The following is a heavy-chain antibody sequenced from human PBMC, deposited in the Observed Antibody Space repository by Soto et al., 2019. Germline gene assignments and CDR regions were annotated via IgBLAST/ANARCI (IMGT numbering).Heavy chain of an antibody. CDR2: ISAYNGNT. V-gene: IGHV1-18*01. J-gene: IGHJ4*02. Sequence: ASVKVSCKASGDTFASNGISWVRQAPGQGLDWLGWISAYNGNTNYAQKLQDRVTMTTDKSTSTAYMDLSGLRSDDTAVYYSARQKYYASSGYYLFDYWGQGTLVTVSS. D-gene: IGHD3-22*01. CDR1: GDTFASNG. CDR3: ARQKYYASSGYYLFDY.